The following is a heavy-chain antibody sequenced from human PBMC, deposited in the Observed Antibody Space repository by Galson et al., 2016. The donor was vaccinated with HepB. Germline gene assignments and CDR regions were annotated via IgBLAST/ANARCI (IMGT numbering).Heavy chain of an antibody. D-gene: IGHD3-3*01. CDR2: MSASNGNT. J-gene: IGHJ5*02. CDR3: ARSSFGVSNP. V-gene: IGHV1-18*01. CDR1: GYPYISYG. Sequence: SVKVSCKASGYPYISYGINWVRQAPGQGLEWMGWMSASNGNTDYAQKFHGRVTMTTDTSTNTAYMELRSLRSDDTAMYHCARSSFGVSNPWGQGTLVIVSS.